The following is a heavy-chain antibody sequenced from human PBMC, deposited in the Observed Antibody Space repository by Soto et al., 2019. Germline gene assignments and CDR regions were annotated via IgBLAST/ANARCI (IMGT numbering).Heavy chain of an antibody. CDR2: VYYTGST. CDR3: ARGRTVRNYAYDRSYYFYFYDY. J-gene: IGHJ4*02. D-gene: IGHD3-22*01. CDR1: GDSISTFY. Sequence: PSETLSLTCTVCGDSISTFYWGWMRQSPGKELEWIGYVYYTGSTNYNPSLKSRVTISVDRSKNQFSLKLTSANAADTAVYYCARGRTVRNYAYDRSYYFYFYDYCGQGPQFTVS. V-gene: IGHV4-59*01.